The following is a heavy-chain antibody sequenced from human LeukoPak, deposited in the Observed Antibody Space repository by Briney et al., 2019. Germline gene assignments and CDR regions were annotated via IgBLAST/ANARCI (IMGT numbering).Heavy chain of an antibody. CDR1: GGSISSYY. D-gene: IGHD3-10*01. Sequence: SETLSLTCTVSGGSISSYYWSWIRQPPGKGLEWIGHIYYSGSANHNPSLKGRVTISLDTSKNQFSLRLTSVTAADTAVYYCARESGSGTYIVYWGQGTLVTVSS. J-gene: IGHJ4*02. CDR2: IYYSGSA. CDR3: ARESGSGTYIVY. V-gene: IGHV4-59*01.